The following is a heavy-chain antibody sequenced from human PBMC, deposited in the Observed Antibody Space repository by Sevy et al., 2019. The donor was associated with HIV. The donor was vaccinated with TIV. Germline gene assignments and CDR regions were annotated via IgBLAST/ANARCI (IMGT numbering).Heavy chain of an antibody. D-gene: IGHD6-19*01. J-gene: IGHJ6*02. CDR2: IIPIFGTA. CDR3: ARDPGVAGTGYYYGMDV. Sequence: VKVSCKASGGTFSSYAISWVRQAPGQGLEWMGGIIPIFGTANYAQKFQGRVTITADESTSTAYMELSSLRSEDTAVYYCARDPGVAGTGYYYGMDVWGQGTTVTVSS. V-gene: IGHV1-69*13. CDR1: GGTFSSYA.